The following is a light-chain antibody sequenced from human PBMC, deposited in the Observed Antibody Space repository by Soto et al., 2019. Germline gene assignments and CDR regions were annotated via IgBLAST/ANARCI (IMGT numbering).Light chain of an antibody. CDR3: CSYAGSSTFV. V-gene: IGLV2-23*02. CDR2: EVS. J-gene: IGLJ1*01. CDR1: SSEVGSYNL. Sequence: QSVLTQPASVSGSPGQSITISCTGTSSEVGSYNLVSWYQQHAGKAPKVMIYEVSKRPSGVSNRISGSKSGNTASLTISGLQAEDEADYYCCSYAGSSTFVFGTGTKVTVL.